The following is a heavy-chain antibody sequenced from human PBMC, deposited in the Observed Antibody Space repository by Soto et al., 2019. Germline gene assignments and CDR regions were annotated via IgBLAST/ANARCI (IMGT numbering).Heavy chain of an antibody. V-gene: IGHV4-39*01. D-gene: IGHD6-19*01. CDR3: ARLLLVVAGYYFDY. CDR2: IYYSGST. J-gene: IGHJ4*02. CDR1: GGSISSRTYY. Sequence: QLQLQESGPGLVKPSETLSLTCTVSGGSISSRTYYWGWIRQPPGKGLEWIGTIYYSGSTDYNPSLMSRVTMSVDTSKNQFSLRLSSVTAADTAVYYCARLLLVVAGYYFDYWGQGTLATVSS.